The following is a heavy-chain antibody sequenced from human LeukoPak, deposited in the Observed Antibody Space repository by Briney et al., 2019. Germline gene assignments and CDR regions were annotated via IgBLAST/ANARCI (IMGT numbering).Heavy chain of an antibody. CDR2: IKSKTDGGTT. Sequence: HPGGSLRLSCAASGFTFSSYEMNWVRQAPGKGLEWVGRIKSKTDGGTTDYAAPVKGRFTISRDDSKNTLYLQMNSLKTEDTAVYYCTTLLWFGELPSVYYYYYYMDVWGKGTTVTISS. CDR3: TTLLWFGELPSVYYYYYYMDV. D-gene: IGHD3-10*01. V-gene: IGHV3-15*01. J-gene: IGHJ6*03. CDR1: GFTFSSYE.